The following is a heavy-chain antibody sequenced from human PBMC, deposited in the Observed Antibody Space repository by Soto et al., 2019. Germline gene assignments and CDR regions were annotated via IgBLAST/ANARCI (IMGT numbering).Heavy chain of an antibody. J-gene: IGHJ4*02. V-gene: IGHV1-69*02. CDR1: GGTFSSYT. D-gene: IGHD2-2*01. CDR2: IIPILGIA. CDR3: ARGDYCSSTSCYAVSDFDY. Sequence: QVQLVQSGAEVKKPGSSVKVSCKASGGTFSSYTISWVRQAPGQGLEWMGRIIPILGIANYAQKFQGRVTITADKSTSTAYMELSRLRSEDTAVYYCARGDYCSSTSCYAVSDFDYWGQGTLVTVSS.